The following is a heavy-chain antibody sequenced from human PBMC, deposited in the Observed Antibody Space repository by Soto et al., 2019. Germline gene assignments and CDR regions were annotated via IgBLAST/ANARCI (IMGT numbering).Heavy chain of an antibody. Sequence: GGSLRLSCAASGFTFSSYTMSWVRQAPGKGLEWVSTISGSGSNKYYADSVKGRFTISRDNSKNTLYLQMNSLRAEDTAVYYCAKVELLWFGELLSPTEYWGQGTLVTVSS. J-gene: IGHJ4*02. CDR2: ISGSGSNK. D-gene: IGHD3-10*01. CDR1: GFTFSSYT. V-gene: IGHV3-23*01. CDR3: AKVELLWFGELLSPTEY.